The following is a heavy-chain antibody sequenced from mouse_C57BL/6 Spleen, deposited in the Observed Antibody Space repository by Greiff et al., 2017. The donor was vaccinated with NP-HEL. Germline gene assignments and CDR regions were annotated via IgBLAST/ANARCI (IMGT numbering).Heavy chain of an antibody. CDR1: GYTFTSYW. J-gene: IGHJ1*03. CDR2: IDPSDSET. CDR3: AHYYGSSSYWYFDV. Sequence: VQLQQPGAELVRPGSSVKLSCKASGYTFTSYWMHWVKQRPIQGLEWIGNIDPSDSETHYNQKFKDKATLTVDKSSSTAYMQLSSLTSEDSAVYYCAHYYGSSSYWYFDVWGTGTTVTVSS. D-gene: IGHD1-1*01. V-gene: IGHV1-52*01.